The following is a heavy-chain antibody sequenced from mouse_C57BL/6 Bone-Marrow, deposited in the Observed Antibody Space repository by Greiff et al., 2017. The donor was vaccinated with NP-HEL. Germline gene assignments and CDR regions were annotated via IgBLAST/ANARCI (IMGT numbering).Heavy chain of an antibody. D-gene: IGHD2-2*01. CDR3: ARVSTMVKWFAY. CDR2: IDPSDSYT. CDR1: GYTFTSYW. Sequence: QVQLQQPGAELVRPGTSVKLSCKASGYTFTSYWMHWVKQRPGQGLEWIGVIDPSDSYTNYNQKFKGKATLTVDTSSSTAYMQLSSLTSEDSAVYYGARVSTMVKWFAYLGQGTLVTVSA. J-gene: IGHJ3*01. V-gene: IGHV1-59*01.